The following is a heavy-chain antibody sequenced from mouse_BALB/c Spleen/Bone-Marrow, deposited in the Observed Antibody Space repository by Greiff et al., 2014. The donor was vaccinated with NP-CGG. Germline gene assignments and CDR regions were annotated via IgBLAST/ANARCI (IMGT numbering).Heavy chain of an antibody. Sequence: EVMLVESGGGLVQPGGSLRLSCTTSGFTFTDYFMTWVRQPPGKALEWLGFIRNKPSGYTTEYNPSVKGRFSISRDNSQGIFYLQINPLRAEDSAIYYCARDYNGYFDFWGQGITLTVSS. J-gene: IGHJ2*01. V-gene: IGHV7-3*02. CDR3: ARDYNGYFDF. CDR2: IRNKPSGYTT. D-gene: IGHD6-1*01. CDR1: GFTFTDYF.